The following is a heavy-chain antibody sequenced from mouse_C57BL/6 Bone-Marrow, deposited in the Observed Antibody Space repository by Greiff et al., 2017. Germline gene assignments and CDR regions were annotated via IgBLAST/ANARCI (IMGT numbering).Heavy chain of an antibody. CDR1: GFSLTSYG. J-gene: IGHJ2*01. V-gene: IGHV2-2*01. Sequence: QVQLKQSGPGLVQPSQSLSITCTVSGFSLTSYGVHWVRQSPGKGLEWLGVIWSGGSTDYNAAFISRLSISKDNSKSQVFFKMNSLQADDTAIYYCARNLNGYYPYYFDYWGQGTTLTVSS. CDR2: IWSGGST. CDR3: ARNLNGYYPYYFDY. D-gene: IGHD2-3*01.